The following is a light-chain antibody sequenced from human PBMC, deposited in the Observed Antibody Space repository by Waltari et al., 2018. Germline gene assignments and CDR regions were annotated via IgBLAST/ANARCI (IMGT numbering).Light chain of an antibody. V-gene: IGKV3-20*01. J-gene: IGKJ1*01. CDR1: QTVGTSY. Sequence: DIVLTQSPGTLSLSSGERATLSCWASQTVGTSYLAWYQQRPGQAPRLLIYGTSKRAAGIPDRFSGSGSGTDFTLIINSLESDDLAIYYCQQYNNWPRTFGQGTKVEIK. CDR3: QQYNNWPRT. CDR2: GTS.